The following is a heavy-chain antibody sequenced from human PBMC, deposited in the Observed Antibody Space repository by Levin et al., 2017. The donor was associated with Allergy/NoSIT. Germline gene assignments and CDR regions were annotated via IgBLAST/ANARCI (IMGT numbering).Heavy chain of an antibody. CDR1: GFTFSSYS. D-gene: IGHD6-13*01. Sequence: GGSLRLSCAASGFTFSSYSMNWVRQAPGKGLEWVSSISSSSSYIYYADSVKGRFTISRDNAKNSLYLQMNSLRAEDTAVYYCARDSRAPLDSSSWYYYYYGMDVWGQGTTVTVSS. CDR3: ARDSRAPLDSSSWYYYYYGMDV. J-gene: IGHJ6*02. CDR2: ISSSSSYI. V-gene: IGHV3-21*01.